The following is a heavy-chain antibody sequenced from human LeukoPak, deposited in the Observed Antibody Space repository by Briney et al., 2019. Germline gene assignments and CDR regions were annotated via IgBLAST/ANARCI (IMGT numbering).Heavy chain of an antibody. CDR1: GFTFSTYA. J-gene: IGHJ4*02. V-gene: IGHV3-23*01. CDR2: ISGNGGTT. CDR3: AKPPPDSSSWLFDY. Sequence: PGGSLRLSCAASGFTFSTYAMSWVRQAPGKGLEWVSTISGNGGTTYYADSVKGRFTISRDNSKNTLYLQMNSLRVEDRAVYYCAKPPPDSSSWLFDYWGQGTLVTVSS. D-gene: IGHD6-13*01.